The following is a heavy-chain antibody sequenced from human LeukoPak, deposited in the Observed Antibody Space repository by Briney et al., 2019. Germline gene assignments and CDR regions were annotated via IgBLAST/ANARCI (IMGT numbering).Heavy chain of an antibody. V-gene: IGHV1-18*01. D-gene: IGHD3-22*01. CDR2: ISAYNGNT. CDR1: GYTFTSYG. J-gene: IGHJ4*02. Sequence: ASVKVSCKASGYTFTSYGISWVRQAPGQGLEWMGWISAYNGNTNYAQKLQGRVTMTTDTSTSTAYMELRSLRSEDTAVYYCARDSSGYYEFDYWGQGTLVTVST. CDR3: ARDSSGYYEFDY.